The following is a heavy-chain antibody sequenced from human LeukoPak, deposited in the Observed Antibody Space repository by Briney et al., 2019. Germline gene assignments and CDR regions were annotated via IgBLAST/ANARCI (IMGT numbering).Heavy chain of an antibody. Sequence: KASETLSLTYTVSGGSISSSSSCWGWIRQPPGKGLEWIGSIYYSGSIYYNPSLKSRVTISIDTSKNQFSLKLSSVTAADTAVYYCARRGSTSCYSLDRCDWFDPWGQGTLVTVSS. CDR2: IYYSGSI. J-gene: IGHJ5*02. CDR1: GGSISSSSSC. V-gene: IGHV4-39*07. D-gene: IGHD2-2*01. CDR3: ARRGSTSCYSLDRCDWFDP.